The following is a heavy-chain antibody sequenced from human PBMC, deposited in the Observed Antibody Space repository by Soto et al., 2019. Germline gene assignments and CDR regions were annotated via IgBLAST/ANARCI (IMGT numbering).Heavy chain of an antibody. J-gene: IGHJ4*02. CDR3: AKENIFGVVILDY. CDR2: ISGSDGST. D-gene: IGHD3-3*01. V-gene: IGHV3-23*01. CDR1: GFIFSSYA. Sequence: EEQLLESGGGLVQPGGSLRLSCAASGFIFSSYAMNWVRQAPGKGLEWVSLISGSDGSTYYADSVKGRFTISRDNSKNTLYLQMNSLRFEDTAVYYCAKENIFGVVILDYWGQGTLVTVSS.